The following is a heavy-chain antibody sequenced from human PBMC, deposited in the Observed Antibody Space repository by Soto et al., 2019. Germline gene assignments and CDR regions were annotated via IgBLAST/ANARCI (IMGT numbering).Heavy chain of an antibody. CDR3: VSGYCSGGSCYGGWFDP. V-gene: IGHV1-8*01. CDR2: MNPNSGNT. J-gene: IGHJ5*02. D-gene: IGHD2-15*01. CDR1: GYTFTSYD. Sequence: QVQLVQSGAEVKKPGASVKVSCKASGYTFTSYDINWVRQVTGQGLEWMGWMNPNSGNTGYAQKFQGRVTMTRNTSISTAYMELSSLRSEDTAVYYCVSGYCSGGSCYGGWFDPWGQGTLVTVSS.